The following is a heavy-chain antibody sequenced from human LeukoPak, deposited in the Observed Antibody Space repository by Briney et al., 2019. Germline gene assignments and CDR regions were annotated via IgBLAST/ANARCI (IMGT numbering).Heavy chain of an antibody. CDR3: AREADPLWFSPTWEY. D-gene: IGHD5-18*01. Sequence: GGSLRLSCAASGFTFSSYEMNWVRQAPGKGLEWVSYISSSGSTIYYADSVKGRFTISRDNAKNSLYLQMNSLRAEDTAVYYCAREADPLWFSPTWEYWGQGTLVTVSS. CDR2: ISSSGSTI. J-gene: IGHJ4*02. CDR1: GFTFSSYE. V-gene: IGHV3-48*03.